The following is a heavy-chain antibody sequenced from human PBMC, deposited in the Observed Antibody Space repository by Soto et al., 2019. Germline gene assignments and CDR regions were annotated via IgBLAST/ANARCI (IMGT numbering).Heavy chain of an antibody. CDR2: INAGNGNT. V-gene: IGHV1-3*01. CDR1: GYTFTSNA. CDR3: AREGDILTGYYYFDY. D-gene: IGHD3-9*01. J-gene: IGHJ4*02. Sequence: GTSVKVSCKDSGYTFTSNAMHWVRQAPGQRLEWMGWINAGNGNTKYSQKFQGRVTITRDTSASTAYMELSSLRSEDTAVYYCAREGDILTGYYYFDYWGQGTLVTVSS.